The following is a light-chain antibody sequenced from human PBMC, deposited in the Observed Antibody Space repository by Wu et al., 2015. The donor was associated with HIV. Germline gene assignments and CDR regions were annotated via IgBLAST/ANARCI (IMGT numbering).Light chain of an antibody. V-gene: IGKV3-20*01. CDR3: QQYRT. Sequence: EFVLTQSPGTLSLSPGERATLSCKASQTIARSHLAWYQQKPGQPPRLLIYSASSRAPGIPDRFSGSGSRTDFTLTISRLEPEDFAVYFCQQYRTFGPGTKVDIK. J-gene: IGKJ3*01. CDR2: SAS. CDR1: QTIARSH.